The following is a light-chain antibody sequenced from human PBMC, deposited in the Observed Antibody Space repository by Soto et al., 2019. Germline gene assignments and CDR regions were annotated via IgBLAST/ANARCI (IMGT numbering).Light chain of an antibody. J-gene: IGKJ2*01. CDR3: LQDYNYPFT. Sequence: AIQITQSPSSLSASVGDRVTITCRASQDIRKDLAWYQQKPGKAPQILIYGASTLQTGVASRFSGSGSATDFTLTISSXQPEGSAAYYCLQDYNYPFTFGQGTKVDIK. CDR1: QDIRKD. CDR2: GAS. V-gene: IGKV1-6*01.